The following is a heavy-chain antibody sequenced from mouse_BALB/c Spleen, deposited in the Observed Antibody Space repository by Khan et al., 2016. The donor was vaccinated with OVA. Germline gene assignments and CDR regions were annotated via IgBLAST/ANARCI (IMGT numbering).Heavy chain of an antibody. J-gene: IGHJ3*01. CDR1: GFSLNNYS. CDR2: IWSAGST. CDR3: ARRGYDYGRGALFAY. D-gene: IGHD1-1*01. Sequence: VQLQESGPGLVQPSQSLSITCTVSGFSLNNYSVHWVRQSPGKGLEWLGVIWSAGSTDYNAAFISRLTISKDNSRSQVFFKMNSLQHNDSAIYXCARRGYDYGRGALFAYWGQGTLVTVSA. V-gene: IGHV2-2*02.